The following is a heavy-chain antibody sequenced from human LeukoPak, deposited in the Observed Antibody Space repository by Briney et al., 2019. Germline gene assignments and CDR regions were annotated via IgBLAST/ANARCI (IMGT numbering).Heavy chain of an antibody. D-gene: IGHD3-16*01. V-gene: IGHV4-59*02. CDR1: GGSVTRYY. CDR2: IYYSGST. J-gene: IGHJ2*01. Sequence: SETLSLTCTVSGGSVTRYYWSWIRQPPGKGLEWIGYIYYSGSTNYNASLKSRVTISVDTSKNQFSLKLSSVTAADTAVYYCARPDYPHWFFDLWGRGTLVTVSS. CDR3: ARPDYPHWFFDL.